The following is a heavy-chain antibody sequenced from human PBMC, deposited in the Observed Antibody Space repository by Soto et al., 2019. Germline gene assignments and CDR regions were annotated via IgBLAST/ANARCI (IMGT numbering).Heavy chain of an antibody. CDR2: IYYSGST. V-gene: IGHV4-59*08. CDR3: ARHEKWLRSTIDY. CDR1: GGSISSYY. Sequence: SETLSLTCTVSGGSISSYYWSWIRQPPGKGLEWIGYIYYSGSTNYNPSLKSRVTISVDTSKNQFSLKLSSVTAADTAVYYCARHEKWLRSTIDYWGQGTLVTVSS. J-gene: IGHJ4*02. D-gene: IGHD5-12*01.